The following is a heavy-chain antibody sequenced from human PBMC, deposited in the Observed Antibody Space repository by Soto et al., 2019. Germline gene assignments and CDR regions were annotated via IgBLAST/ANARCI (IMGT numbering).Heavy chain of an antibody. CDR1: GFTFRRYW. Sequence: EVQLVESGGGLVQPGGSLRLSCSASGFTFRRYWMHWVRQVPGKGLQWVSHINGDGATTNYADSVKGRFTISRDNGKNTLYLQMNSLRAEDTSVYYCARESEYSSGLTDYWGQGTRVTVSS. CDR3: ARESEYSSGLTDY. CDR2: INGDGATT. D-gene: IGHD3-22*01. J-gene: IGHJ4*02. V-gene: IGHV3-74*01.